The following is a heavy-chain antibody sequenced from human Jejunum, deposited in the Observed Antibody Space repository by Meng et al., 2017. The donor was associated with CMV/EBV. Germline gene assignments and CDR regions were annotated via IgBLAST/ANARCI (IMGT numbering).Heavy chain of an antibody. CDR1: GISPSTSGEG. J-gene: IGHJ4*02. D-gene: IGHD1-26*01. CDR2: IYRGDDK. Sequence: QINLEESAPTLVKPTQTLSLTCSLSGISPSTSGEGVGWIRQPPGKALEWLALIYRGDDKRYSPSLNSRLTIAKDTSKNEVVLTLTNMGPIDTGTYYCAHFVGGYYPSRPDYWGQGTLVTVSS. V-gene: IGHV2-5*02. CDR3: AHFVGGYYPSRPDY.